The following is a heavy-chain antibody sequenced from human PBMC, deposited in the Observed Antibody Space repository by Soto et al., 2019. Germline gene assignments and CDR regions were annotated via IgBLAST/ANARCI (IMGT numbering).Heavy chain of an antibody. D-gene: IGHD5-18*01. J-gene: IGHJ4*02. CDR2: VYHTGTT. Sequence: SETLSLTCTVSGLSVNSTNFYGGWIRQPPGKGLELIAKVYHTGTTYYNPSLKSRVTISVDTSKNHFSLRLTSVTAADTAVYYCARVDSTMAIPFFDXWGQGTLVTVSX. V-gene: IGHV4-39*02. CDR3: ARVDSTMAIPFFDX. CDR1: GLSVNSTNFY.